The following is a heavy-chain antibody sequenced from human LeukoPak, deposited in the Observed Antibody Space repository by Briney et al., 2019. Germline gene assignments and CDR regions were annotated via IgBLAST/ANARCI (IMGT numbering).Heavy chain of an antibody. D-gene: IGHD2-21*01. CDR2: IFYSGST. V-gene: IGHV4-31*03. CDR3: ASRSPPGETGYFDY. Sequence: SETLSLTCTVSGGSISSGRHYWTWIRQLPGKGLEWIGYIFYSGSTYYNPSLKSRVTISVDTSKNQFSLKINSVTAADTAVYYCASRSPPGETGYFDYWGQGTLVTASS. CDR1: GGSISSGRHY. J-gene: IGHJ4*02.